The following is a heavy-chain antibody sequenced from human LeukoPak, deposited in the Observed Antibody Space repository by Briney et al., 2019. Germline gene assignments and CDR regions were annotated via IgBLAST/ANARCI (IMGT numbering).Heavy chain of an antibody. Sequence: GGSLRLSCAASGFTFSNYAMTWVRQAPGMGLEWVSAISGSGGSTYYADSVKGRFIISRDNSKNTVYLQMNSLSAEDAAVYYCVKDDGWVQYANWGQGTLVTVSS. V-gene: IGHV3-23*01. CDR3: VKDDGWVQYAN. D-gene: IGHD5-24*01. CDR1: GFTFSNYA. CDR2: ISGSGGST. J-gene: IGHJ4*02.